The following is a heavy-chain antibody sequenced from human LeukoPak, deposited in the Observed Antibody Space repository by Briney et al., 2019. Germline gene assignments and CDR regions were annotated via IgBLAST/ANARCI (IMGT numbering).Heavy chain of an antibody. D-gene: IGHD4-23*01. J-gene: IGHJ4*02. V-gene: IGHV3-74*01. CDR1: GFTLNSYW. Sequence: GGSLRLSCVGSGFTLNSYWMHWVRQAPGKGLAWVARINEDGSTTNHADSVRGRFTISRDNAKNTLYLQMNSLRAEDTAIYYCARDFGGNSDYWGQGTLVTASS. CDR3: ARDFGGNSDY. CDR2: INEDGSTT.